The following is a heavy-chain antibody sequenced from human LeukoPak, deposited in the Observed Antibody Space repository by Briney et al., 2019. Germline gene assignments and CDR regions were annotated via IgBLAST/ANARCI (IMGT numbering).Heavy chain of an antibody. CDR1: GFTFSSYA. V-gene: IGHV3-21*01. CDR2: ISSSSSYI. Sequence: GGSLRLSCAASGFTFSSYAMSWVRQASGKGLEWVSSISSSSSYIYYADSVKGRFTISRDNAKNSLYLQMNSLRAEDTAVYFCARTRDYYDSSDYYIALDYWGQGTLVTVSS. CDR3: ARTRDYYDSSDYYIALDY. D-gene: IGHD3-22*01. J-gene: IGHJ4*02.